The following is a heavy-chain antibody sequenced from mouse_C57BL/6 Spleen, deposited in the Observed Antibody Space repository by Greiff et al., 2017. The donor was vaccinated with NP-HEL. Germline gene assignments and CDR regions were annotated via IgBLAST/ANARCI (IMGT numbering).Heavy chain of an antibody. D-gene: IGHD3-2*02. CDR2: INPGRGGT. Sequence: VQLQQSGAELVRPGTSVKVSCKASGYAFTNYLIEWVKQRPGQGLEWIGVINPGRGGTNYNEKFKGKATLTADKSSSTAYMQLSSLTSEESAVYFCARSGDSAGLDYWGQGTTLTVSS. CDR3: ARSGDSAGLDY. V-gene: IGHV1-54*01. J-gene: IGHJ2*01. CDR1: GYAFTNYL.